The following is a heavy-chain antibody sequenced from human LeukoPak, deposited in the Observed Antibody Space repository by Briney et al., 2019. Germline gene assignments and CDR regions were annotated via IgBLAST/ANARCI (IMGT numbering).Heavy chain of an antibody. V-gene: IGHV3-21*01. CDR2: ISSSSYI. CDR3: ARGLYSGHFDY. J-gene: IGHJ4*02. CDR1: GFTFSSYS. D-gene: IGHD1-26*01. Sequence: GGSLRLSCAASGFTFSSYSMNWVRQAPGKGLEWVSSISSSSYIYYADSMKGRFTISRDNAKNSLYLQMNSLRAEDTAVYYCARGLYSGHFDYWGQGSLVTVSS.